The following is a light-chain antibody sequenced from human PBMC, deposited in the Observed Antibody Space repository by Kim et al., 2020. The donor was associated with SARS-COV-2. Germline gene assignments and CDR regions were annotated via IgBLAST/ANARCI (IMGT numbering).Light chain of an antibody. CDR2: RNN. V-gene: IGLV1-47*01. Sequence: GHRVTISCSGSSSNIVSNYVYWYQQLPGTAPKLLIYRNNQRPSGVPDRFSGSKSGTSASLAISGLRSEDEADYYCAAWDDSLSGVVFGGGTQLTVL. CDR1: SSNIVSNY. J-gene: IGLJ2*01. CDR3: AAWDDSLSGVV.